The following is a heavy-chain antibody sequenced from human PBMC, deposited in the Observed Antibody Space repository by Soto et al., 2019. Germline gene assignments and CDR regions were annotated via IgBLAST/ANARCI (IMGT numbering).Heavy chain of an antibody. CDR1: GGSISSYY. J-gene: IGHJ6*02. D-gene: IGHD2-2*01. CDR2: IYYSGST. Sequence: SETLSLTCTVSGGSISSYYWSWIRQPPGKGLEWIGYIYYSGSTNYNPSLKSRVTISVDTSKNQFSLKLSSVTAADTAVYYCARVLGYCISTSCPISYYYYGMDGWGQGTTVTVSS. CDR3: ARVLGYCISTSCPISYYYYGMDG. V-gene: IGHV4-59*01.